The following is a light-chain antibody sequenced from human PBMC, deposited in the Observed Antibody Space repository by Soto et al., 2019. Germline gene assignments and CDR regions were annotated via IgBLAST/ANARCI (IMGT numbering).Light chain of an antibody. Sequence: EIVLTQSPATLSLSRGERATLSCRASQSVSSYLAWYQQKPGQAPRLLIYDASNRATGIPARFSGSGSGTDFTLTISSLEPEGFAVYYCQQRSNWPPRITFGQGTRLEIK. CDR1: QSVSSY. CDR2: DAS. J-gene: IGKJ5*01. V-gene: IGKV3-11*01. CDR3: QQRSNWPPRIT.